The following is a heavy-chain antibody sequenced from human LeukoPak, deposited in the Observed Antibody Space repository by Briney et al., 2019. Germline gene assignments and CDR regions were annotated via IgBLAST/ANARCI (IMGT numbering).Heavy chain of an antibody. Sequence: GGSLRLSCTASGFAFSVYAMSWLRQPPGKGLEWVSTINANSGTTSYADSVRGRFTISRDNSKNTLYLQMNSLRAEDTAVYYCAKDQLPAAIDFWGQGTLVTVSS. V-gene: IGHV3-23*01. J-gene: IGHJ4*02. CDR1: GFAFSVYA. D-gene: IGHD2-2*01. CDR2: INANSGTT. CDR3: AKDQLPAAIDF.